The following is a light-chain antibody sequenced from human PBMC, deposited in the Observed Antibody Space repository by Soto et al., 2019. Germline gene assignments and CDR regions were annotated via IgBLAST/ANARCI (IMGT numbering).Light chain of an antibody. CDR3: QQYNNWPPLT. V-gene: IGKV3-15*01. J-gene: IGKJ4*01. Sequence: EIVMTQSPATLSVPPGERVTLSCRASQSVSSNLAWYQQKPGQAPRLLIYGASTRATGIPARFSGSGSGTEFTLTISSLQSEDFAVYYCQQYNNWPPLTFGGGTKVEIE. CDR1: QSVSSN. CDR2: GAS.